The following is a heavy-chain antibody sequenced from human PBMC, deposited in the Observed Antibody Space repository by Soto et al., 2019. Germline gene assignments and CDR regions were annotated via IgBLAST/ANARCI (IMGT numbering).Heavy chain of an antibody. CDR3: ATGITALGPIDY. CDR1: GGSISSSNW. CDR2: SYHSGST. Sequence: QVQLQESGPGLVKPSGTLSLTCAVSGGSISSSNWWSWVRQPPGKGLEWIGESYHSGSTNYNPSLKSRVTISIDKSKIQFSPALSAVTAADTAVYYCATGITALGPIDYWGQGTLVTVSS. J-gene: IGHJ4*02. D-gene: IGHD6-13*01. V-gene: IGHV4-4*02.